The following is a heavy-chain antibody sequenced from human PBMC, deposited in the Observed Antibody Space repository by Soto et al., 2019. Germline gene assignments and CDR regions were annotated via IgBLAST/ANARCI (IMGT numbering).Heavy chain of an antibody. CDR3: ARAPKYYYDSSGYTTFDY. D-gene: IGHD3-22*01. CDR1: GGSISSYY. Sequence: QVQLQESGPGLVKPSETLSLTCTVSGGSISSYYWSWIRQPPGKGLEWMGYIYYSGSTNYNPSLKSRVTISVDTSKNHFSLKLSSVTAADTAVYYCARAPKYYYDSSGYTTFDYWGQGTLVTVSS. J-gene: IGHJ4*02. CDR2: IYYSGST. V-gene: IGHV4-59*01.